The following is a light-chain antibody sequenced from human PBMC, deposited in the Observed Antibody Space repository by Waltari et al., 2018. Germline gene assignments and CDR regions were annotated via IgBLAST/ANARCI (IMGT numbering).Light chain of an antibody. Sequence: IVFTQSPGTLSLSPGERATLSCRASQSVSRSLAWYQQKPGQAPKLLIYGASTRATGIPDRFSGSGSGTDFSLTISSLKPEDFAIYFCQHYVRLPATFGQGTKVEIK. V-gene: IGKV3-20*01. J-gene: IGKJ1*01. CDR2: GAS. CDR1: QSVSRS. CDR3: QHYVRLPAT.